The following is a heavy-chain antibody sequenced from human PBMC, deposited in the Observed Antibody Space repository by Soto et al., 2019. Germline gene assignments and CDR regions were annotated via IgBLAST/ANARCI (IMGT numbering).Heavy chain of an antibody. CDR1: GGSISDGKW. V-gene: IGHV4-4*02. J-gene: IGHJ4*02. CDR2: ISHSGST. CDR3: SRNGDWNFDY. D-gene: IGHD4-17*01. Sequence: SETLSLTCAVSGGSISDGKWRSWVRQPPGKGLEWIGEISHSGSTGYNPSLKSRVIMSVDKSKNQFSLKLSSVTAADTAVYYCSRNGDWNFDYWGQGALVTVS.